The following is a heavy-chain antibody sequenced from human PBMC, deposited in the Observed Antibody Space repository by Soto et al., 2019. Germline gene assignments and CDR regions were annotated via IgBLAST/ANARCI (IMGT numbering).Heavy chain of an antibody. CDR1: GDSINGYH. J-gene: IGHJ5*02. CDR2: IYSSGSS. CDR3: AREYSYHFDP. Sequence: QVQLQESGPGLVKPSATLSLICTVSGDSINGYHWSWIRQSAGSGLEWVGRIYSSGSSNYNPSLKGRVTMSVDTSNNQFSLRLTSVTAADTAIYYCAREYSYHFDPWGQGTLVTVSS. D-gene: IGHD5-18*01. V-gene: IGHV4-4*07.